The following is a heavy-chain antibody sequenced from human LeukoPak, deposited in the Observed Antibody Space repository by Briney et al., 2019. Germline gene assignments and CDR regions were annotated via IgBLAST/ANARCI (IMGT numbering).Heavy chain of an antibody. CDR1: GDSINSRSYY. J-gene: IGHJ4*02. Sequence: PSETLSLTCTVSGDSINSRSYYWDWIRQPPGKGLEWIGNLYYGGNTHYNPSLKGRVTMSVDTSKNQFSLKLNSVTAADTAVYYCARHHRSGYYEVDYWGQGTLVTVSS. V-gene: IGHV4-39*01. CDR2: LYYGGNT. D-gene: IGHD6-25*01. CDR3: ARHHRSGYYEVDY.